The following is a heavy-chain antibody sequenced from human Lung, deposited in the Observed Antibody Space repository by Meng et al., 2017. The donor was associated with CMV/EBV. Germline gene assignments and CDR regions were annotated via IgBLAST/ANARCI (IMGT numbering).Heavy chain of an antibody. V-gene: IGHV3-7*01. CDR2: IKQDGSEK. CDR3: ARVSGIAVAGTLGFGYYYYGMDV. D-gene: IGHD6-19*01. CDR1: GFTFSSYW. J-gene: IGHJ6*02. Sequence: GEXXKISCAASGFTFSSYWMSWVRQAPGKGLEWVANIKQDGSEKYYVDSVKGRFTISRDNAKNSLYLQMNSLRAEDTAVYYCARVSGIAVAGTLGFGYYYYGMDVWXPGKXVTGAS.